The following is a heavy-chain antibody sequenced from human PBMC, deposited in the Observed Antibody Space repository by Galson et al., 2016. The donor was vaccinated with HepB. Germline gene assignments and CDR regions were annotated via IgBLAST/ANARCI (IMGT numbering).Heavy chain of an antibody. Sequence: TLSLTCTVSGVSITSGSFFWGWIRQPAGKGPQFIGRMFTNGDAYYNPSLKSRVTISPDTSKNQFSLKVTSVTAADPAVYFCARERDCSRSTCYSGGGWFDPWGQGTLVTVSS. CDR3: ARERDCSRSTCYSGGGWFDP. D-gene: IGHD2-2*01. CDR1: GVSITSGSFF. J-gene: IGHJ5*02. CDR2: MFTNGDA. V-gene: IGHV4-61*02.